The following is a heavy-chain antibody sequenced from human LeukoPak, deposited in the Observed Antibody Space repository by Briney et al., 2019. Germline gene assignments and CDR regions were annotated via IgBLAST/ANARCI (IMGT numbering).Heavy chain of an antibody. D-gene: IGHD6-19*01. CDR3: ARGSSGWFRGHWYFDL. CDR2: IYTSGST. V-gene: IGHV4-4*07. CDR1: GGSISSYY. Sequence: SETLSLTCTVSGGSISSYYWSWIRQPAGKGLEWIGRIYTSGSTNYNPSLKSRVTITVDTSKNQFSLKLSSVTAADTAVYYCARGSSGWFRGHWYFDLWGRGTLVTVSS. J-gene: IGHJ2*01.